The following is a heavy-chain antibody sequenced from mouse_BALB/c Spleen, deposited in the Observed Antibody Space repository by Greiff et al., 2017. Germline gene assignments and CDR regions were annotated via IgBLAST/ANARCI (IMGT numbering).Heavy chain of an antibody. D-gene: IGHD3-3*01. CDR3: ARSGTLYAMDY. CDR2: INPSSGYT. CDR1: GYTFTSYT. J-gene: IGHJ4*01. Sequence: VQLVESGAELARPGASVKMSCKASGYTFTSYTMHWVKQRPGQGLEWIGYINPSSGYTNYNQKFKDKATLTADKSSSTAYMQLSSLTSEDSAVYYCARSGTLYAMDYWGQGTSVTVSS. V-gene: IGHV1-4*01.